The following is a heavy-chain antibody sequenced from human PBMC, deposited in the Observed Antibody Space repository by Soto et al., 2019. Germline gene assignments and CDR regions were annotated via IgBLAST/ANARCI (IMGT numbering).Heavy chain of an antibody. CDR2: ISGSADIT. D-gene: IGHD1-7*01. V-gene: IGHV3-23*01. CDR1: GFTFSDYA. CDR3: AKDRGRNWNYVSPPY. Sequence: GGSLRLSCAASGFTFSDYAMSWVRQAPGKGLEWVSAISGSADITYYADSVKGRFTISRDNSKNTLYLQMNSLRAEDTAVYYCAKDRGRNWNYVSPPYWGQGTLVTVSS. J-gene: IGHJ4*02.